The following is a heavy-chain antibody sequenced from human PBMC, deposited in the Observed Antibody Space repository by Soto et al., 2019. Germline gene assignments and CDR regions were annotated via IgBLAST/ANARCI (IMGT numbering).Heavy chain of an antibody. D-gene: IGHD5-12*01. V-gene: IGHV4-59*01. CDR2: IYYSGST. CDR1: GGSISSYY. J-gene: IGHJ4*02. Sequence: SETQSLTCTVSGGSISSYYLSWIRQHPGKGLEWIGYIYYSGSTNYNPSLKSRVTISVDTSKNQFSLKLSSMTAADTAVYYCARAYGGYADYWGQGALVTVSS. CDR3: ARAYGGYADY.